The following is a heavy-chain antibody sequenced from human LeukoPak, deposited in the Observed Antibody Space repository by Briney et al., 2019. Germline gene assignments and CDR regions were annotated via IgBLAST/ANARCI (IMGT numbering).Heavy chain of an antibody. V-gene: IGHV4-34*01. J-gene: IGHJ6*03. CDR1: GGSFSGYY. CDR2: INHSGST. CDR3: ARGYYCSSTSCSYYYYYYMDV. Sequence: SETLSLTCAVYGGSFSGYYWSWIRQPPGKGLEWIGEINHSGSTNYNPSLKSRVTISVDTSKNQFSLKLSSVTAADTAVYYCARGYYCSSTSCSYYYYYYMDVWGKGTTVTVSS. D-gene: IGHD2-2*01.